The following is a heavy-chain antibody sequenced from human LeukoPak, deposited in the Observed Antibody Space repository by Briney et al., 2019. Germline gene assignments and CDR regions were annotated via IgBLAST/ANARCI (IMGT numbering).Heavy chain of an antibody. V-gene: IGHV3-30*18. CDR1: GFTFSSYG. Sequence: SGGSLRLSCAASGFTFSSYGMHWVRQAPGKGLEWVAVISYDGSNKYYADSVKGRFTISRDNSKNTLYLQMNSLRAEDTAVYYCAKDYYYGSGNLIDYWGQGTLVTVSS. D-gene: IGHD3-10*01. CDR3: AKDYYYGSGNLIDY. J-gene: IGHJ4*02. CDR2: ISYDGSNK.